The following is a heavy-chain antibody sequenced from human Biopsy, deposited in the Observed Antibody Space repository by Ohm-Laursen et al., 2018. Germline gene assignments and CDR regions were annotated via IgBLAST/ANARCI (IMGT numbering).Heavy chain of an antibody. CDR2: LWYDGTNK. V-gene: IGHV3-33*01. J-gene: IGHJ3*02. D-gene: IGHD1-1*01. Sequence: SLRLSCTASGFSFSSYGMHWVRQAPGKGLEWVAVLWYDGTNKYYADSVKGRFTISRDNSKNTLYLQMNSLRTEDTAMYYCARPTNARAGGAPFDIWGQGTMVTVSS. CDR3: ARPTNARAGGAPFDI. CDR1: GFSFSSYG.